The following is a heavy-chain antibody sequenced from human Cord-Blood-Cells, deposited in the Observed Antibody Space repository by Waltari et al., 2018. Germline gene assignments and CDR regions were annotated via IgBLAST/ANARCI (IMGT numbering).Heavy chain of an antibody. Sequence: QVQLQESGPGLVKPSETLSLTCTVSGGSISSYYWSWIRQPAGRGLEWFGRIYTSGSTNSNPSLKSRVTMSVDTSKNQFSLKLSSVTAADTAVYYCARGVASRDWYFDLWGRGTLVTVSS. V-gene: IGHV4-4*07. J-gene: IGHJ2*01. D-gene: IGHD3-3*02. CDR2: IYTSGST. CDR1: GGSISSYY. CDR3: ARGVASRDWYFDL.